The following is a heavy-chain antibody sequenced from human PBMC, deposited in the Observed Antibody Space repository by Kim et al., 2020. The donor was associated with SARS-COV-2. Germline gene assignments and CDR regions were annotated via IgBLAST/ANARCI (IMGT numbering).Heavy chain of an antibody. V-gene: IGHV3-30*04. J-gene: IGHJ5*01. CDR3: ARAYHSGAYLNWFDS. CDR2: ISYDGSSK. Sequence: GGSLRLSCVASGFTFSSYTMHWVRRAPGKGLELVALISYDGSSKYYADSVKGRFTISRDNSKNTLYLQMNSLRLEDTALYYCARAYHSGAYLNWFDSWGQGTLVTVSS. CDR1: GFTFSSYT. D-gene: IGHD3-10*01.